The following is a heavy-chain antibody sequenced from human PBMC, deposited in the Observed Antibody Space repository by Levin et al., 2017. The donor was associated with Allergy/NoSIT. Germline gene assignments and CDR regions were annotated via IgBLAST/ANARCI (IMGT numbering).Heavy chain of an antibody. CDR3: AKEGTWEPIYYYYGMDV. Sequence: PGGSLRLSCAASGFTFSSYAMSWVRQAPGKGLEWVSAISGSGGSTYYADSVKGRFTISRDNSKNTLYLQMNSLRAEDTAVYYCAKEGTWEPIYYYYGMDVWGQGTTVTVSS. CDR1: GFTFSSYA. V-gene: IGHV3-23*01. D-gene: IGHD1-26*01. CDR2: ISGSGGST. J-gene: IGHJ6*02.